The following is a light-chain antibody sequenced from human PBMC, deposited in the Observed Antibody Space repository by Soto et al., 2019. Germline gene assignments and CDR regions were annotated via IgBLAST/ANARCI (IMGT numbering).Light chain of an antibody. CDR3: QQYGSSPLHT. CDR2: GAS. J-gene: IGKJ2*01. Sequence: EIVLTQSPGTLSLSPGERATLSCRASQSVSSSYLAWYQQKPGQAPSLLIYGASSSATGIPDRFSGSGSGTDFTLTISRREPADFSVYYCQQYGSSPLHTFGQGTKLEIK. CDR1: QSVSSSY. V-gene: IGKV3-20*01.